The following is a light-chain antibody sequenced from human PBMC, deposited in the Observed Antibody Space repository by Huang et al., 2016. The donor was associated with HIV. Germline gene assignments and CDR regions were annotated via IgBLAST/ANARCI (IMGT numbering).Light chain of an antibody. V-gene: IGKV1-9*01. CDR3: QQVDSYPRT. J-gene: IGKJ1*01. Sequence: IQLTQSPSSLSASVGDRVTITCRASRDIKTYLAWFHQRPGRAPKFLIFAASFLESGVPSRFSGSGSGTEFTLTIYGLQPEDFGTYYCQQVDSYPRTFGQGTNVDVK. CDR2: AAS. CDR1: RDIKTY.